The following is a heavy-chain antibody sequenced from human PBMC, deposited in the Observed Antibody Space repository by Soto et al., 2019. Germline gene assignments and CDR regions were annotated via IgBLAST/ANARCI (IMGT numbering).Heavy chain of an antibody. J-gene: IGHJ6*02. V-gene: IGHV3-23*01. CDR2: IIDSGGYT. CDR1: GFTFSSST. CDR3: AKETYYYYGMDV. Sequence: GGSLRLSCAASGFTFSSSTMNWVRQAPGKGLEWVSAIIDSGGYTYYADSVKGRFTISRDNSKNTLYLQMNSLRAEDTALYYCAKETYYYYGMDVWGQGTTVTVSS.